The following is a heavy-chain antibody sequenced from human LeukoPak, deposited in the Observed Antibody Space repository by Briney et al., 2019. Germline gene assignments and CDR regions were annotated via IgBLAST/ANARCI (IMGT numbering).Heavy chain of an antibody. CDR1: GASISSYY. CDR3: ERADYYGSGSYHLDFDY. V-gene: IGHV4-59*01. D-gene: IGHD3-10*01. CDR2: IYYSGST. J-gene: IGHJ4*02. Sequence: SETLSLTCTVSGASISSYYWSWIRQPPGKGLEWIGYIYYSGSTNYNPSLKSRVTISVDTSKNQFSLRLSSVTAADTAVYYCERADYYGSGSYHLDFDYWGQGTLVTVSS.